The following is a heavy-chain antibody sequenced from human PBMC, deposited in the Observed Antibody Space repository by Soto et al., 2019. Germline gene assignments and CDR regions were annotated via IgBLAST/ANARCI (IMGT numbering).Heavy chain of an antibody. D-gene: IGHD3-16*01. V-gene: IGHV3-23*01. CDR2: ITDAGDST. J-gene: IGHJ4*02. CDR1: AFTFTSSA. Sequence: EVQLLESGGGLVQPGGSLRLSCAASAFTFTSSAMTWVRQAPGKGLEWVSTITDAGDSTYYADSVKGRFTISRDDSKNTVLLQMSGLRAEDTAVYYCVKGGWGTVVDYWGQGTLVTVSS. CDR3: VKGGWGTVVDY.